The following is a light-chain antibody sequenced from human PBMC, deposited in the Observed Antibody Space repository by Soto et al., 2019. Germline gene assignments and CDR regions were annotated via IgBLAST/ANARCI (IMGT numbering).Light chain of an antibody. V-gene: IGKV1-39*01. CDR3: QQLNSYPLT. Sequence: IPMTQSPSSLSASVRDRVTITCRASQSISSYLNWYQQKPGKAPKLLIYAASTLQSGVPSRFSGSGSGTDFTLTISSLQPEDFATYYCQQLNSYPLTFGGGTKVDI. CDR1: QSISSY. CDR2: AAS. J-gene: IGKJ4*01.